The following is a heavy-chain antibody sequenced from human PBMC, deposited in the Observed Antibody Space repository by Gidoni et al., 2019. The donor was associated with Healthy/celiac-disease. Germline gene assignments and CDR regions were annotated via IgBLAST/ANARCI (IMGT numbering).Heavy chain of an antibody. J-gene: IGHJ3*02. V-gene: IGHV4-31*03. CDR3: ARDRNYDSSGYYYRAFDI. CDR1: GGSISSGGYY. Sequence: QESGPGLVKPSQTLSLTCTVSGGSISSGGYYWSWIRQHPGKGLEWIGYISYSGSTYYNPSLKSRVTISVDTPKNQFSLKLSSVTAADTAVYYCARDRNYDSSGYYYRAFDIWGQGTMVTVSS. D-gene: IGHD3-22*01. CDR2: ISYSGST.